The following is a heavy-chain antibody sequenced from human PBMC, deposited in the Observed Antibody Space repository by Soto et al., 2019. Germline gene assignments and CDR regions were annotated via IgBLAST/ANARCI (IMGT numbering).Heavy chain of an antibody. CDR3: AKEATYYDYVGGSDRYRRTTFDD. CDR1: GFTFSSYA. D-gene: IGHD3-16*02. CDR2: ISGSGGST. Sequence: PVGSLRLSCAASGFTFSSYAMSWVRQAPGKGLEWVSAISGSGGSTYYADSVKGRFTISRDNSKNTLYLQMNSLRAEDTAVYYCAKEATYYDYVGGSDRYRRTTFDDWGQGTLVTVSS. J-gene: IGHJ4*02. V-gene: IGHV3-23*01.